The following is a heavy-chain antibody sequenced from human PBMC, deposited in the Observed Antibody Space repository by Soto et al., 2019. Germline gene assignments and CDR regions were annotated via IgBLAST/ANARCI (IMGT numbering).Heavy chain of an antibody. J-gene: IGHJ6*02. CDR2: ISAYNGNT. V-gene: IGHV1-18*01. Sequence: ASVKVSCKASGYTFTSYGISWVRQAPGQGLEWMGWISAYNGNTNYAQKLQGRVTMTTGTSTSTAYMELRSLRSDDTAVYYCARDSGYDFSSGYHRGNHVSNYYGMYVWGRESRVSFSS. CDR3: ARDSGYDFSSGYHRGNHVSNYYGMYV. CDR1: GYTFTSYG. D-gene: IGHD3-3*01.